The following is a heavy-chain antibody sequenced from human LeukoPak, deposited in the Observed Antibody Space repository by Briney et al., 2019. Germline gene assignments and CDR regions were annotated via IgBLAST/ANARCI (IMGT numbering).Heavy chain of an antibody. CDR2: MNPNSGNT. CDR1: GYTFTSYD. V-gene: IGHV1-8*01. CDR3: ARVGGEQLDIDY. Sequence: ASVTVSCTASGYTFTSYDINWVRQATGQGLEWMGWMNPNSGNTGYAQKFQGRVTMTRNTPISTAYMELSSLRSEGTAVYYCARVGGEQLDIDYWGQGTLVTVSS. J-gene: IGHJ4*02. D-gene: IGHD6-13*01.